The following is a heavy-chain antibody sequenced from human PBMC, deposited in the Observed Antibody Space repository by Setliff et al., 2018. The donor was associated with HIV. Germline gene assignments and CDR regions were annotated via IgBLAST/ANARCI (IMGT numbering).Heavy chain of an antibody. Sequence: ASVKVSCKASGYTFTIYGISWVRQAPGQGLEWMGWISPYNGNTKYEHNLQDRVTMTTDTSTSTVYMELRSLRSDDTAVYYCARDRGEYDSSGSYRVSDYWGQGTLVTVPQ. CDR1: GYTFTIYG. CDR2: ISPYNGNT. J-gene: IGHJ4*02. CDR3: ARDRGEYDSSGSYRVSDY. V-gene: IGHV1-18*01. D-gene: IGHD3-22*01.